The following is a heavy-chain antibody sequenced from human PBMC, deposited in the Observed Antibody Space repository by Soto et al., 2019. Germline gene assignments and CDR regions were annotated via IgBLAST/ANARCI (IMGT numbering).Heavy chain of an antibody. CDR2: IFSSGST. CDR1: GGSISNYF. CDR3: ARNVASPGVSGSWGAFDI. V-gene: IGHV4-4*07. D-gene: IGHD5-12*01. J-gene: IGHJ3*02. Sequence: QVQLQESGPGLVKPSETLSLICTVSGGSISNYFWDWIRQPAGKGLEWIGRIFSSGSTNYNASLKSRVPMSVDKSKNHVSLKVTSMTAADTAVYYCARNVASPGVSGSWGAFDIWGQGTMVTVSS.